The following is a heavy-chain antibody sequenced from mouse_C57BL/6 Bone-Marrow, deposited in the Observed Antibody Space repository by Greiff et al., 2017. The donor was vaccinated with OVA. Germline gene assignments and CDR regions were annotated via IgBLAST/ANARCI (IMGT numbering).Heavy chain of an antibody. CDR2: IDPSDSYT. J-gene: IGHJ2*01. CDR3: AMDGFDY. CDR1: GYTFTSYW. Sequence: VQLQQSGAELVRPGPSVKLSCKASGYTFTSYWMHWVKQRPGQGLEWIGVIDPSDSYTNYNQKFKGKATLTVDTSSSTAYMQLSSLTSEDSAVYYCAMDGFDYWGQGTTLTVSS. V-gene: IGHV1-59*01.